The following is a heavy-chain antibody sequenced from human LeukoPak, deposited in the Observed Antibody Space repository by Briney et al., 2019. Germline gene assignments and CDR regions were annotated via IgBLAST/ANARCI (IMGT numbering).Heavy chain of an antibody. CDR1: GGSISSYY. J-gene: IGHJ6*03. V-gene: IGHV4-4*09. CDR3: ARTRDKYYFFMDV. CDR2: IDTSGRT. Sequence: SETLSLTCTISGGSISSYYWSWIRQPPGKGLEWIGYIDTSGRTNYNPSLKSRVTISVDTSKNKFSLKLSSMTAADTAVYYCARTRDKYYFFMDVWGKGNTVTVSS.